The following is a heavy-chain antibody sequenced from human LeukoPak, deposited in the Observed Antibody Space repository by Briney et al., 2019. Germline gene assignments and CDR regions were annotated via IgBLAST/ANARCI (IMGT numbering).Heavy chain of an antibody. CDR2: IIPIFGTA. CDR3: ARLDDYGGTYYFDY. V-gene: IGHV1-69*13. D-gene: IGHD4-23*01. CDR1: GGTFSIYA. J-gene: IGHJ4*02. Sequence: SVTVSFTASGGTFSIYAISWVRQAPGQGLEWMGGIIPIFGTANYAQKFQGRVTITADESTSTAYMELSSLRSEDTAVYYCARLDDYGGTYYFDYWGQGTLVTVSS.